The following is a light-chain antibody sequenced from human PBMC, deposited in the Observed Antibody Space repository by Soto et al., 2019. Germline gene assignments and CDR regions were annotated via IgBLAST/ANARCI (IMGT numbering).Light chain of an antibody. V-gene: IGKV3-11*01. CDR1: QSISSY. CDR2: DAS. Sequence: EIVLTQSPDTLSLSPGERATLSCRASQSISSYLGWYQQKPGQAPRLLIYDASNRAAGIPARFSGSGSGTDFTLTISSLEPEDFAVYYCQQRSKWPLTFGGGTKVEIK. CDR3: QQRSKWPLT. J-gene: IGKJ4*01.